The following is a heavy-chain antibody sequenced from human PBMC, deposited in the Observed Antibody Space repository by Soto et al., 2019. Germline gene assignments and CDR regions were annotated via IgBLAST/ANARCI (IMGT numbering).Heavy chain of an antibody. CDR1: GFTFGDYA. J-gene: IGHJ4*02. D-gene: IGHD3-22*01. V-gene: IGHV3-49*03. CDR3: AREANYYDSSGYYLLTYFDY. Sequence: RLSCTASGFTFGDYAMSWFRQAPGKRLEWVGFIRSKTYGGTTEYAASVKGRFTISRDDSKSIAYLQMNSLKTGDTAVYYCAREANYYDSSGYYLLTYFDYWGQGTLVTVSS. CDR2: IRSKTYGGTT.